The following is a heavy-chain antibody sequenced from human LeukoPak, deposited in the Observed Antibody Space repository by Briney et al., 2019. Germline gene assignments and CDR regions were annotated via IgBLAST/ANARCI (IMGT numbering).Heavy chain of an antibody. D-gene: IGHD5/OR15-5a*01. CDR3: ASIGPSEYLRGVYFDY. J-gene: IGHJ4*02. CDR2: IIPIFGTA. CDR1: GGTFSSYA. V-gene: IGHV1-69*05. Sequence: SVKVSCKASGGTFSSYAISWVRQAPGQGLEWMGGIIPIFGTANYAQKFQGRVTITTDESTSTAYMELSSLRSEDTAVYYCASIGPSEYLRGVYFDYWGQGTLVTVSS.